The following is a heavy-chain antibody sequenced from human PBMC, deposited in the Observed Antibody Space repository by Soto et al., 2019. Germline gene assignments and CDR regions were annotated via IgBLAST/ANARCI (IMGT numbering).Heavy chain of an antibody. CDR1: GGSISSYY. D-gene: IGHD3-10*01. J-gene: IGHJ6*02. V-gene: IGHV4-59*01. CDR2: IHHSGGT. Sequence: PSETLSLTCTVSGGSISSYYWSWIRQPPGKGLEWSGYIHHSGGTNYNPSLKSRVTISVDTSKNQFSLKLSSVSGAETAVYYCARPLSFRGLIIVPDYYYCMDVWGQGPTVTVSS. CDR3: ARPLSFRGLIIVPDYYYCMDV.